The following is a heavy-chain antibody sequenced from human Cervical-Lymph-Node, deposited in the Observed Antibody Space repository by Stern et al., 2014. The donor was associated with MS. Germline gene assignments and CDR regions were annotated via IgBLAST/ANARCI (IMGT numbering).Heavy chain of an antibody. CDR2: IRGVNGYT. Sequence: QVQLVQSGPEVKKPGASVRISCKASGHTFTTYTLHWVRQAPGQGPEWMGWIRGVNGYTKYSQDFQGRVPMPRDTSATTAYMAVSSLRSEDTAVYYCARAPGVLRPRGLLGIEAFDIWGPGTTVTVSA. CDR3: ARAPGVLRPRGLLGIEAFDI. J-gene: IGHJ3*02. CDR1: GHTFTTYT. D-gene: IGHD3-10*01. V-gene: IGHV1-3*01.